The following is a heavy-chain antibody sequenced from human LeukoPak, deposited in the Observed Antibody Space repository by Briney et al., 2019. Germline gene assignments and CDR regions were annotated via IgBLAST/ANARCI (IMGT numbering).Heavy chain of an antibody. Sequence: SETLSLTCAVYGGSFSGYYWGWIRQPPGKGLEWIGEINHSGSTNYNPSLKSRVTISVDTSKNQFSLKLSSVTAADTAVYYCARRGWFGELYGIYDYWGQGTLVTVSS. D-gene: IGHD3-10*01. CDR3: ARRGWFGELYGIYDY. V-gene: IGHV4-34*01. CDR1: GGSFSGYY. J-gene: IGHJ4*02. CDR2: INHSGST.